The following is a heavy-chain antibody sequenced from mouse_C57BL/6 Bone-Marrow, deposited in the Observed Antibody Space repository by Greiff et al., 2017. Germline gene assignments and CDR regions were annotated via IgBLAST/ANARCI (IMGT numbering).Heavy chain of an antibody. V-gene: IGHV1-26*01. CDR1: GYTFTDYY. Sequence: EVQLQQSGPELVKPGASVKISCKASGYTFTDYYMNWVKQSHGKSLEWIGDINPNNGGTSYNQKFKGKATLTVDKSSSTAYMELRSLTSEDSAVYYCARGWLPFDDWGQGTTLTVSS. CDR3: ARGWLPFDD. D-gene: IGHD2-3*01. J-gene: IGHJ2*01. CDR2: INPNNGGT.